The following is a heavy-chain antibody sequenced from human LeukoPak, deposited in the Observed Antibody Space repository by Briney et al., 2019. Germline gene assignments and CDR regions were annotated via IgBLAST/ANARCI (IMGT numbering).Heavy chain of an antibody. CDR2: ISSSSSYI. Sequence: GGSLRLSCAASGFTFSSYSMNWVRQAPGKGLEWVSSISSSSSYIYYADSVKGRFTISRDNAKNSLSLQMNSLRADDTAVYYCATESVELATSLLNYWGQGTLVTVSS. D-gene: IGHD5-24*01. CDR3: ATESVELATSLLNY. CDR1: GFTFSSYS. J-gene: IGHJ4*02. V-gene: IGHV3-21*01.